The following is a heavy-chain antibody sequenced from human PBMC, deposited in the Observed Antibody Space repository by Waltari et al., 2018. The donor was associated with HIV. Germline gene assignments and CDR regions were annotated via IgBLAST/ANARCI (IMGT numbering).Heavy chain of an antibody. D-gene: IGHD2-2*01. CDR2: INPILGTA. Sequence: QVQLVQSGAEVKKHGSSVKVSCKASGAILTSYTISWVRQATGQGLEWMGRINPILGTADYAQKFQGRVTVTAEKSTYTAYMELSSLRSDDTAVYYCAREGRFLRSNTSDRPVYAFDKWGQGTKVTVSS. J-gene: IGHJ3*02. CDR1: GAILTSYT. V-gene: IGHV1-69*08. CDR3: AREGRFLRSNTSDRPVYAFDK.